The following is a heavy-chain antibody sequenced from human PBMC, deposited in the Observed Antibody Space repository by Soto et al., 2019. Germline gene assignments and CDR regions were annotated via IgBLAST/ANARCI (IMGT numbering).Heavy chain of an antibody. CDR1: GFSFSSHG. CDR2: ISYDGSSK. Sequence: QVQLVESGGGVVQPGRSLRLSCAASGFSFSSHGMHWVRQAPGKGLEWVAVISYDGSSKYYADSVKGRFTISRDNSNNTLVLQMNSLTAKDTAVYYCAKDGGYGSGSVGDYWGQGTLVTVSS. D-gene: IGHD5-12*01. CDR3: AKDGGYGSGSVGDY. J-gene: IGHJ4*02. V-gene: IGHV3-30*18.